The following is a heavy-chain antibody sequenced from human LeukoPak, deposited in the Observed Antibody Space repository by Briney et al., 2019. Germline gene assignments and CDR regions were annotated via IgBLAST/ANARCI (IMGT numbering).Heavy chain of an antibody. Sequence: SETLSLTCTVSGDSISSGRFYWSWIRQHPGKGLEWIGYIYYNGNTYYNPSLKSRVTISLDTSKNQFSLKLSSVTAADTAVYYCARAGVAAAPRTLFDFWGQGTLVTVSS. J-gene: IGHJ4*02. V-gene: IGHV4-31*03. CDR1: GDSISSGRFY. D-gene: IGHD6-13*01. CDR2: IYYNGNT. CDR3: ARAGVAAAPRTLFDF.